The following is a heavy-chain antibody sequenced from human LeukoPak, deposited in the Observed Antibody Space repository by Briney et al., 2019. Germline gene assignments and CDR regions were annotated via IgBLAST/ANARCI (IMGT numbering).Heavy chain of an antibody. D-gene: IGHD6-13*01. CDR1: GFTFSSYA. V-gene: IGHV3-23*01. Sequence: GGSLRLSCAASGFTFSSYAMSWVRQAPGKGLEWVSAISGSGGSTYYADSAKGRFTISRDNSKNTMYLQMNSLRAEDTAVYYCAKKWIIAAAGFVLDPWGQGTLVTVSS. CDR2: ISGSGGST. J-gene: IGHJ5*02. CDR3: AKKWIIAAAGFVLDP.